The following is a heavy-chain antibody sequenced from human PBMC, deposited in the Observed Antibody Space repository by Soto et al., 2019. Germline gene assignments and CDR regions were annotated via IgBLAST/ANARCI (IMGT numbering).Heavy chain of an antibody. CDR1: GGYFSGYY. J-gene: IGHJ6*03. Sequence: SETLSLTCAVYGGYFSGYYWSWIRQPPGKGLEWIGEINHSGSTNYNPSLKSRVTISVDTSKSQFSLKLSSVTAADTAVYYCARGLGYYYGSGSYYRVYYYYYYMDVWGKGTTVTVSS. CDR3: ARGLGYYYGSGSYYRVYYYYYYMDV. V-gene: IGHV4-34*01. D-gene: IGHD3-10*01. CDR2: INHSGST.